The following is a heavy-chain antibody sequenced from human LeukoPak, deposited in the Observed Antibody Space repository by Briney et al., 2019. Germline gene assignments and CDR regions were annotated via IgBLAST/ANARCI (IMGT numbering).Heavy chain of an antibody. J-gene: IGHJ4*02. D-gene: IGHD3-16*01. CDR1: GFTFDDYA. Sequence: PGGSLRLSCAASGFTFDDYAMHWVRQAPGKGLEWVSGISWNSGSIGYADSVKGRFTISRDNAKNSLYLQMNSLRAEDTALYYCAKDLTRRAWGEFDYWGQGTLVTVSS. CDR2: ISWNSGSI. V-gene: IGHV3-9*01. CDR3: AKDLTRRAWGEFDY.